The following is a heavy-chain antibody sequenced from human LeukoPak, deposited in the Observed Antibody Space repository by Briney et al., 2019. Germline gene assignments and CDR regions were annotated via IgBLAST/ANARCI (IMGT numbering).Heavy chain of an antibody. CDR2: IIPILGIA. D-gene: IGHD7-27*01. CDR3: ARDGELGIVDY. V-gene: IGHV1-69*04. CDR1: GGTFSSYT. Sequence: ASVRVSCKASGGTFSSYTISWVRQAPGQGLEWMGRIIPILGIANYAQKFQGRVTITADKSTSTAYMELSSLRSEDTAVYYCARDGELGIVDYWGQGTLVTVSS. J-gene: IGHJ4*02.